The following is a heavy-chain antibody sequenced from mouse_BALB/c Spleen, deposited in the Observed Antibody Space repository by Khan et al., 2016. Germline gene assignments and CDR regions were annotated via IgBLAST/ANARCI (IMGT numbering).Heavy chain of an antibody. D-gene: IGHD1-1*01. Sequence: EVKLLESGGGLVQPGGSLNLSCAASGFDFSRYWMSWARQAPGKGQEWIGEINPGSSTINYTPSLKDKFIISRDNAKNMLYLQMSKVRSEDTALYYCARLGYYGYLDYWGQGTTLTVSS. CDR3: ARLGYYGYLDY. CDR1: GFDFSRYW. J-gene: IGHJ2*01. V-gene: IGHV4-2*02. CDR2: INPGSSTI.